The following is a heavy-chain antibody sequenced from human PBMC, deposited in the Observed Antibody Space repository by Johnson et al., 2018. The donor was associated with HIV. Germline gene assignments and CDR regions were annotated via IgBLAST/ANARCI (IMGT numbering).Heavy chain of an antibody. Sequence: VQLVESGGGVVRPGGSLRLSCAASGFTFDDYGMSWVRQAPGKGLEWVSGINWNGGSTGYADAVKGRFTISRDNANNSLYLQMNSLRAEDTAVYYCARDRGLRYFDWLSDHDAFDIWGQGTMVTVSS. CDR3: ARDRGLRYFDWLSDHDAFDI. D-gene: IGHD3-9*01. V-gene: IGHV3-20*04. CDR1: GFTFDDYG. J-gene: IGHJ3*02. CDR2: INWNGGST.